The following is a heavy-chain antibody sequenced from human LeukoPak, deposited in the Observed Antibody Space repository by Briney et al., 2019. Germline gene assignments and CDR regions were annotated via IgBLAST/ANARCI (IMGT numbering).Heavy chain of an antibody. CDR3: AKRRAFDWDYYYMDV. CDR1: GFTLSSYG. V-gene: IGHV3-23*01. D-gene: IGHD3-9*01. Sequence: GGSLRLSCAASGFTLSSYGMSWVRQAPGKGLEWVSAISGSGGSTYYADSVKGRFTISRDNSKNTLYLQMNSLRAEDTAVYYCAKRRAFDWDYYYMDVWGKGTTVTVSS. CDR2: ISGSGGST. J-gene: IGHJ6*03.